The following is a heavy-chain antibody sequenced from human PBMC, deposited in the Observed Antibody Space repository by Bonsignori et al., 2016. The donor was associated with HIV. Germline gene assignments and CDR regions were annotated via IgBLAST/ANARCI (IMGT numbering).Heavy chain of an antibody. CDR3: ARSRGIAAASSFDY. J-gene: IGHJ4*02. CDR2: INHSGST. Sequence: PGKGLEWIGEINHSGSTNYNPSLKSRVTISVDTSKNQFSLKLSSVTAADTAVYYCARSRGIAAASSFDYWGQGTLVTVSS. D-gene: IGHD6-13*01. V-gene: IGHV4-34*01.